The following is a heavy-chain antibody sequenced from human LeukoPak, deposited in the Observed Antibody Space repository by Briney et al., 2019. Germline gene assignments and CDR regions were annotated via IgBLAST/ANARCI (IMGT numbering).Heavy chain of an antibody. D-gene: IGHD6-19*01. CDR1: GYTFTGYY. CDR3: ARAPYSSGHMDV. Sequence: GASVKVSCKASGYTFTGYYMHWLRQAPGQGLEWMGWINPNSGGTNYAQKFQGRVTMTRDTSISTAYMELSRLRSDDTAVYYCARAPYSSGHMDVWGKGTTVTVSS. CDR2: INPNSGGT. V-gene: IGHV1-2*02. J-gene: IGHJ6*04.